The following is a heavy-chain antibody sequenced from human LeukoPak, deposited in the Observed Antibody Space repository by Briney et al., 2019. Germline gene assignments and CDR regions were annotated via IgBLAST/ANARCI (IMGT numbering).Heavy chain of an antibody. CDR3: AREEGGYFDY. D-gene: IGHD3-16*01. Sequence: GGSLRLSCAASGFTFDDYAMSWVRQAPGKGLEWVSGIYWNGGSTGYADSVKGRFTISRDNAKNSLYLQMNSLRAEDTALYYCAREEGGYFDYWGQGTLVTVSS. J-gene: IGHJ4*02. V-gene: IGHV3-20*04. CDR2: IYWNGGST. CDR1: GFTFDDYA.